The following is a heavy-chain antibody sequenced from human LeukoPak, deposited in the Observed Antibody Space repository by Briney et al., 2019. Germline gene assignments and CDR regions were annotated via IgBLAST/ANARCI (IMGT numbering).Heavy chain of an antibody. J-gene: IGHJ4*02. V-gene: IGHV3-48*04. CDR1: GLTFSSYS. CDR2: ISSSSSTI. D-gene: IGHD3-16*02. CDR3: ARRMSYDYVWGSYRYPLDY. Sequence: GGSLRLSCAASGLTFSSYSMNWVRQAPGKGLEWVSYISSSSSTIYYADSVKGRFTISRDNAKNSLYLQMNSLRAEDTAVYYCARRMSYDYVWGSYRYPLDYWGQGTLVTVSS.